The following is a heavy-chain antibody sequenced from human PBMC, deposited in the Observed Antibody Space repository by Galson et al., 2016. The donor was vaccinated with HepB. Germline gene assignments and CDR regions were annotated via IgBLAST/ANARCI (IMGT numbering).Heavy chain of an antibody. J-gene: IGHJ4*02. CDR3: ARQAADIVLVPGAMGRPTSFDS. D-gene: IGHD2-2*01. CDR2: IYHSGST. V-gene: IGHV4-31*03. CDR1: GGSISSGGYY. Sequence: TLSLTCTVSGGSISSGGYYWNWIRQHPGKGLEWIGYIYHSGSTYDNPSLKSRVTISVDTSKNQFSLKLTSVTAADTAVYYCARQAADIVLVPGAMGRPTSFDSWGQGTLVTVSS.